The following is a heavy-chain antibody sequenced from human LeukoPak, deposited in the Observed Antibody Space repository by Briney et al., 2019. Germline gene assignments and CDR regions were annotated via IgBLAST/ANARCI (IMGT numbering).Heavy chain of an antibody. CDR1: GFTFSSYA. J-gene: IGHJ4*02. Sequence: GGSLRLSCAASGFTFSSYAMSWVRQAPGKGLEWVSAISGSGGSTYYADSVKGRFTISRDNSKNTLYLQMNSLRAEDTAVYYCAKVQDSRLLKYQLLSDDDYWGQGTLVTVSS. V-gene: IGHV3-23*01. CDR2: ISGSGGST. CDR3: AKVQDSRLLKYQLLSDDDY. D-gene: IGHD2-2*01.